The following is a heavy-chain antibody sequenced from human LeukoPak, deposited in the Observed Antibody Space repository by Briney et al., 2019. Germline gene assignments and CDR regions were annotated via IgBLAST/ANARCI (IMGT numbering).Heavy chain of an antibody. J-gene: IGHJ4*02. CDR2: IIPMFDTA. Sequence: SVKVSRKASGGTFSSYAISWVRQAPGQGLEWMGRIIPMFDTANYAQKFQGRVTITADKSTSTAYMELSSLRSEDTAVYYCAVRNCSSTTCSGPLDYWGQGTLVTVSS. D-gene: IGHD2-2*01. CDR3: AVRNCSSTTCSGPLDY. V-gene: IGHV1-69*06. CDR1: GGTFSSYA.